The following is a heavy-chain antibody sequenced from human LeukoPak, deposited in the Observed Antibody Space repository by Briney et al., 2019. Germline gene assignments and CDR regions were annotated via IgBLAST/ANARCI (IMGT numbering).Heavy chain of an antibody. V-gene: IGHV4-59*12. CDR1: GGSISSYY. D-gene: IGHD3-22*01. CDR3: ARVDYYDSSGYYINYNWFDP. CDR2: IYYSGST. J-gene: IGHJ5*02. Sequence: PSETLSLTCTVSGGSISSYYWSWIRQPPGKGLEWIGYIYYSGSTNYNPSLKSRVTISVDTSKNQFSLKLSSVTAADTAVYYCARVDYYDSSGYYINYNWFDPWGQGTLVTVSS.